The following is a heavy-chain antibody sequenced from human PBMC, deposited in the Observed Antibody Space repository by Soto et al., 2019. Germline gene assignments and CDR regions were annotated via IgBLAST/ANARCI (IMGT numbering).Heavy chain of an antibody. CDR2: ISASGDST. J-gene: IGHJ6*02. V-gene: IGHV3-23*01. CDR1: GFIFHTYA. D-gene: IGHD1-7*01. Sequence: GGSLRLSCVASGFIFHTYAMNWVRQAPGKGLEWVSGISASGDSTFYADSLKGRFTISRDNSKDTLYLHMNSLRAEDTALYYCSKGTGATRLYSMDVWGQGTTVTVSS. CDR3: SKGTGATRLYSMDV.